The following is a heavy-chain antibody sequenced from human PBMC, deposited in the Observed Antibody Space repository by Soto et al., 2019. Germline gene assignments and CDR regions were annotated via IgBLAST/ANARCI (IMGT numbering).Heavy chain of an antibody. CDR3: VRAHALGFSNWFDP. D-gene: IGHD3-10*01. Sequence: QVELVQSGAEVKKPGSSVKVSCQASEDTFRNYAISWVRQAPGQGLEWMGGIIPIFGTANYAQKFQGRVTITADTSANTVYLELSSLRSEDTAVYYCVRAHALGFSNWFDPWGRGTLVTVSS. V-gene: IGHV1-69*06. CDR2: IIPIFGTA. J-gene: IGHJ5*02. CDR1: EDTFRNYA.